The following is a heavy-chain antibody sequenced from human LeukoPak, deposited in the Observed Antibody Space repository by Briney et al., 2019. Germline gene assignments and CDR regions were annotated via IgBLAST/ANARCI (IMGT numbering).Heavy chain of an antibody. V-gene: IGHV1-2*06. CDR1: GYTFTGYY. CDR3: ARVFSNSSSWYGY. J-gene: IGHJ4*02. CDR2: INPNSGRT. D-gene: IGHD6-13*01. Sequence: EASVKVSCKASGYTFTGYYMHWVRQAPGQGLEWMGRINPNSGRTNYAQKFQGRVTRTRDTSISTAYMELSRLRSDDTAVYYCARVFSNSSSWYGYWGQGTLVTVSS.